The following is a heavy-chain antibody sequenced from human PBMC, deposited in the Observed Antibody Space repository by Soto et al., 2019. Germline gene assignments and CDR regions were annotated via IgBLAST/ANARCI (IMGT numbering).Heavy chain of an antibody. CDR3: ARPASYDFWSGYPVYYYYGMDV. Sequence: SVKVSCKASGGTFSSYAISWVRQAPGQGLERMGGIIPIFGTANYAQKFQGRVTITADKSTSTAYMELSSLRSEDTAVYYCARPASYDFWSGYPVYYYYGMDVWGQGTTVTVSS. CDR2: IIPIFGTA. CDR1: GGTFSSYA. V-gene: IGHV1-69*06. D-gene: IGHD3-3*01. J-gene: IGHJ6*02.